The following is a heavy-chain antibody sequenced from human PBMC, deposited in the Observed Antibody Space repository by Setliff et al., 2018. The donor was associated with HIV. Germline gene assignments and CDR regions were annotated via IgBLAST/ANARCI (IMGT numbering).Heavy chain of an antibody. Sequence: GGSLRLSCAASGFTFSDYAMHWVRQAPGKGLEWVAVISYDGSNKYYADSVKGRFTISRDNPKNTLYLQMNSLRDKDTAVYYCARRVRAGNDHSFDYWGQGTLVTVSS. CDR1: GFTFSDYA. CDR2: ISYDGSNK. CDR3: ARRVRAGNDHSFDY. J-gene: IGHJ4*02. V-gene: IGHV3-30*04. D-gene: IGHD6-13*01.